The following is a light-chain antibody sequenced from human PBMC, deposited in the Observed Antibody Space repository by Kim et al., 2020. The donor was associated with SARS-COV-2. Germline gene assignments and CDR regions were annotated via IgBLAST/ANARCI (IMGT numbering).Light chain of an antibody. CDR2: TTS. Sequence: ASVGDRVTITCRASQSFSHWLAWYQQKPGKAPKLLIYTTSNLNSGVPSRFSGSGSGTEFTLTISSLQPDDFATYYCQQYNSYPLTFGGGTKVDIK. CDR3: QQYNSYPLT. CDR1: QSFSHW. V-gene: IGKV1-5*03. J-gene: IGKJ4*01.